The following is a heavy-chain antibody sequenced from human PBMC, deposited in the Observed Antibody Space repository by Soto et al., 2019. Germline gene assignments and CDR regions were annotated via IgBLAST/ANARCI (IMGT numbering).Heavy chain of an antibody. CDR2: INPNSGGT. CDR3: AKVQHSSSWDV. J-gene: IGHJ6*02. Sequence: ASVKVSCKASGYTFTGYYMHWVRQAPGQGLEWMGWINPNSGGTNYAQKFQGRVTMTRDTSISTAYMELNSLRAEDTAVYYCAKVQHSSSWDVWGQGTTVTVSS. CDR1: GYTFTGYY. D-gene: IGHD6-13*01. V-gene: IGHV1-2*02.